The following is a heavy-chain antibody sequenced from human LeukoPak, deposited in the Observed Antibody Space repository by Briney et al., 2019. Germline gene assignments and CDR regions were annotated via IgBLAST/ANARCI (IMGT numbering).Heavy chain of an antibody. CDR1: GGSFSGYY. Sequence: PSETLSLTCAVYGGSFSGYYWSWIRQPPGKGLEWIGEINHSGSTNYNPSLKSRVTISVDTSKNQFSLKLSSVTAADTAVYYCARGGARYKGGYYSYFDYWGQGTLVTVSS. CDR3: ARGGARYKGGYYSYFDY. J-gene: IGHJ4*02. V-gene: IGHV4-34*01. D-gene: IGHD3-22*01. CDR2: INHSGST.